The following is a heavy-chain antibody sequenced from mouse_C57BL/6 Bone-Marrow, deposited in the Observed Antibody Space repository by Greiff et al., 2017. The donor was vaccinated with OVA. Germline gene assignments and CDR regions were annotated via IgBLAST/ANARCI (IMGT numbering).Heavy chain of an antibody. D-gene: IGHD4-1*01. V-gene: IGHV1-55*01. Sequence: VQLQQPGAELVKPGASLKMSCKASGYTFTSYWITWVKQRPGQGLEWIGDIYPGSGSTNYNEKFKSTATLTVDTSSSTAYMQLSSLTSEDSAVYYCARGGGLGPSWFAYWGQGTLVTVSA. J-gene: IGHJ3*01. CDR1: GYTFTSYW. CDR3: ARGGGLGPSWFAY. CDR2: IYPGSGST.